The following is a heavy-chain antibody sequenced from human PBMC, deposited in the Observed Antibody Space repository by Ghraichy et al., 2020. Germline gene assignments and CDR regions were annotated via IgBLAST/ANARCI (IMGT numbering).Heavy chain of an antibody. CDR3: AKDKHPELDNYFYYMDV. CDR1: GFTFSSYG. Sequence: GESLNISCAASGFTFSSYGIHWVRQAPGQGLDWLSVISYAGDRNYYADSVKGRFTISRDNSKNTLFLQMNSLRVEDTAVYHCAKDKHPELDNYFYYMDVWGKGTTVTVS. J-gene: IGHJ6*03. CDR2: ISYAGDRN. V-gene: IGHV3-30*18. D-gene: IGHD3-10*01.